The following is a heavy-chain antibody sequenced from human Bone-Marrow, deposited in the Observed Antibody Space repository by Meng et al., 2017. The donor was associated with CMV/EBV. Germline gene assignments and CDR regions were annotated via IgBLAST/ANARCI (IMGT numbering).Heavy chain of an antibody. V-gene: IGHV3-30*02. J-gene: IGHJ4*02. CDR2: IRYDGSNK. Sequence: GESLKISCAASGFTFSSYGMHWVRQARGKGLEWVAFIRYDGSNKYYADSVKGRFTISRDNSKNTLYLQMNSLRAEDTAVYYCAKDLAGYLDNWGQGTLVTVSS. CDR3: AKDLAGYLDN. CDR1: GFTFSSYG.